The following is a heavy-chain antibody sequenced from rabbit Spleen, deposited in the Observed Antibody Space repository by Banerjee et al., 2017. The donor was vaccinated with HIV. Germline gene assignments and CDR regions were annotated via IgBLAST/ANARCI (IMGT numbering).Heavy chain of an antibody. Sequence: QSLEESGGGLVQPEGSLTLTCKASGFSLSNNYFMCWVRQAPGKGLEWIACIYTDNSGSTYYASWAKGRFTISKASSTTVTLQMTSLTAADTATYFCAREGVADGYDLWGPGTLVTVS. V-gene: IGHV1S40*01. CDR1: GFSLSNNYF. D-gene: IGHD6-1*01. CDR2: IYTDNSGST. J-gene: IGHJ4*01. CDR3: AREGVADGYDL.